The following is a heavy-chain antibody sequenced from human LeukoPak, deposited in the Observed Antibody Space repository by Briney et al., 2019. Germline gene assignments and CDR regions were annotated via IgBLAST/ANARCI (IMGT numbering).Heavy chain of an antibody. J-gene: IGHJ3*02. V-gene: IGHV3-23*01. CDR2: ISGSGGST. CDR3: AKDFLLTGYCSSTSCYTRPDAFDI. CDR1: GFTFSSYA. Sequence: PGGSLRLPCAASGFTFSSYAMSWVRQAPGKGLEWVSAISGSGGSTHYADSVKGRFTISRDNSKNTLYLQMNSLRAEDTAVYYCAKDFLLTGYCSSTSCYTRPDAFDIWGQGTMVTVSS. D-gene: IGHD2-2*02.